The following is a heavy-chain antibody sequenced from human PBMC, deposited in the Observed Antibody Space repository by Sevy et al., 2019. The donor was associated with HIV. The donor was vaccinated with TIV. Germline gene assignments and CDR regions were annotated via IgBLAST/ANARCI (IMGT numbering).Heavy chain of an antibody. D-gene: IGHD6-6*01. J-gene: IGHJ4*02. CDR3: ASSGSSGGYFDY. CDR2: ISSSSSYI. V-gene: IGHV3-21*01. CDR1: GFTFSSYS. Sequence: GGSLRPSCAASGFTFSSYSMNWVRQAPGKGLEWVSSISSSSSYIYYADSVKGRFTISRDNAKNSLYLQMNSLRAEDTAVYYCASSGSSGGYFDYWGQGTLVTVSS.